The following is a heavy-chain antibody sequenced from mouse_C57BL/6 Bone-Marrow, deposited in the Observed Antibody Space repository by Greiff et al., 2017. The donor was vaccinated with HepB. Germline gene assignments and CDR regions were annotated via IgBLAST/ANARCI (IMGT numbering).Heavy chain of an antibody. CDR2: IHPSDSDT. D-gene: IGHD1-1*01. CDR1: GYTFTSYW. CDR3: SIKGPTTVVARWYFDV. V-gene: IGHV1-74*01. Sequence: QVQLQQPGAELVKPGASVKVSCKASGYTFTSYWMHWVKQRPGQGLEWIGRIHPSDSDTNYNQKFKGKATLTVDKSSSTAYMQRSSLRSEDSAVYYCSIKGPTTVVARWYFDVWGTGTTVTVSS. J-gene: IGHJ1*03.